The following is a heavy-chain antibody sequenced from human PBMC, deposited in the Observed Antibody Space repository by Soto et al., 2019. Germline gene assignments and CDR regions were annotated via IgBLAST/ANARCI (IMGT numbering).Heavy chain of an antibody. CDR1: GFTFSDNY. Sequence: QVQLVESGGGLVKPGGSLRLSCAASGFTFSDNYMSWIRQAPGKGLEWVSYISTGGSNSYYADSVKGRFTISRDNTKNALYLQMNSLRAEDTAVYYWARALNRRRFDPWGQGTLVTVSS. V-gene: IGHV3-11*01. CDR2: ISTGGSNS. J-gene: IGHJ5*02. CDR3: ARALNRRRFDP.